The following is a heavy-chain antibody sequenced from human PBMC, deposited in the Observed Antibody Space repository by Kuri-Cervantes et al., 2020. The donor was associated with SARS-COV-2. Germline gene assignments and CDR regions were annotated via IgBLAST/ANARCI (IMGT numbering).Heavy chain of an antibody. CDR1: GFTFSSYS. D-gene: IGHD7-27*01. V-gene: IGHV3-48*04. Sequence: GGSLRLSCAASGFTFSSYSMNWVRQAPGEGLEWVSNIGPSGTTKYYADSVKGRFTISRDNAKNSLYLQMSSLRAKDTAVYYCARDSRLGKSLDYWGQGTLVTVSS. CDR3: ARDSRLGKSLDY. CDR2: IGPSGTTK. J-gene: IGHJ4*02.